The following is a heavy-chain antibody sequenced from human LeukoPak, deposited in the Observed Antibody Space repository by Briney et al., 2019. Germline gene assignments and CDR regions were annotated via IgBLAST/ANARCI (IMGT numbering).Heavy chain of an antibody. D-gene: IGHD3-22*01. Sequence: ASVKVSCKASGGTFSSYAISWVRQAPGQGLEWMGGIIPIFGTANYAQKFQGRVTITADESTSTAYMELSSLRSEDTAVYYCARNWPDSSGAYYFDYWGQGTLVTVSS. CDR1: GGTFSSYA. CDR2: IIPIFGTA. V-gene: IGHV1-69*13. J-gene: IGHJ4*02. CDR3: ARNWPDSSGAYYFDY.